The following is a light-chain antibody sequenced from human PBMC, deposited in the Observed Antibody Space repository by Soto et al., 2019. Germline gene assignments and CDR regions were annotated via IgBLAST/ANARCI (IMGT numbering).Light chain of an antibody. V-gene: IGLV2-8*01. CDR1: TTDVGAYDC. Sequence: QSALTQPPSTSGSPGQSVAISCTGTTTDVGAYDCVSWYQQHPGKAPKLIIYDVTKRPSGVPHRFSGSKSGNTASLTVSGLQAEDEADYYCRSFGGSNNHLFGTGTKLTVL. CDR3: RSFGGSNNHL. CDR2: DVT. J-gene: IGLJ1*01.